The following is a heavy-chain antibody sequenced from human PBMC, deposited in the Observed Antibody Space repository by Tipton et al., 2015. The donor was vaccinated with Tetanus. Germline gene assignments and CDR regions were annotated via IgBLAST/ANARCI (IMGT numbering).Heavy chain of an antibody. CDR3: ARCISQDRSGYYFAY. Sequence: TLSLTCTVSGGSISSGGYYWSWIRQHPGKGLEWIGYIYYSGNTYYNPSLKSRVTISVDTSKNQFSLKLSSVTAADTAVYYCARCISQDRSGYYFAYWGQGPLVAVSA. V-gene: IGHV4-31*03. CDR1: GGSISSGGYY. J-gene: IGHJ4*02. CDR2: IYYSGNT. D-gene: IGHD3-22*01.